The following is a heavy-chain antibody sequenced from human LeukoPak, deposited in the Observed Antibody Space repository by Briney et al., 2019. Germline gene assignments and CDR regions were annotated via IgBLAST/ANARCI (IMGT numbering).Heavy chain of an antibody. Sequence: GGSLRPSCAASGFTFSDYWMSWVRQAPGKGLEWVASIKQDGSEKYYVDSVKGRFTISKDNPKNSLYLQMNSLRAEDTAVYYCARATRGFDPWGQGTLVTVSS. V-gene: IGHV3-7*01. CDR1: GFTFSDYW. J-gene: IGHJ5*02. CDR2: IKQDGSEK. CDR3: ARATRGFDP.